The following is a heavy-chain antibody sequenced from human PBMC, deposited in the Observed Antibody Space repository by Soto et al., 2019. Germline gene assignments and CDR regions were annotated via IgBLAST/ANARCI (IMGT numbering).Heavy chain of an antibody. CDR1: GGSFSGYS. J-gene: IGHJ4*02. D-gene: IGHD2-8*02. CDR2: INHSGST. CDR3: ERDKITGLFDY. Sequence: SETLSLTCAVYGGSFSGYSWTWLRQPPGTGLEWIGEINHSGSTNYNPSLKSRVTISVDTSKNQFSLKLTSVTAADTAVYYCERDKITGLFDYWGQGTLVTVSS. V-gene: IGHV4-34*01.